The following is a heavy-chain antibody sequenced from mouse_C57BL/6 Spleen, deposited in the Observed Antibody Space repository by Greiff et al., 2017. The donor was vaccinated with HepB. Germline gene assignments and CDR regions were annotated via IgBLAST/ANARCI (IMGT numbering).Heavy chain of an antibody. Sequence: VKLMESGAELVKPGASVKISCKASGYAFSSYWMNWVKQRPGKGLEWIGQIYPGDGDTNYNGKFKGKATLTADKSSSIAYMQLSSLTSEDSAVYFCARWNDYHWYFDVWGTGTTGTVSS. D-gene: IGHD2-4*01. V-gene: IGHV1-80*01. CDR2: IYPGDGDT. J-gene: IGHJ1*03. CDR1: GYAFSSYW. CDR3: ARWNDYHWYFDV.